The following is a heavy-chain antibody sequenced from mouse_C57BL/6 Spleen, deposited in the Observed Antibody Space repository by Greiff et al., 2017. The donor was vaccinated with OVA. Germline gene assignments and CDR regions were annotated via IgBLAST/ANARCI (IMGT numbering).Heavy chain of an antibody. CDR3: ARSLITTVVVNFDY. J-gene: IGHJ2*01. CDR2: IYWDDDK. D-gene: IGHD1-1*01. Sequence: QVTLKECGPGILQSSQTLSLTCSFSGFSLSTSGMGVSWIRQPSGKGLEWLAHIYWDDDKRYNPSLKSRLTISKDTSRNQVFLKITSVDTADTATYYCARSLITTVVVNFDYWGQGTTLTVSS. V-gene: IGHV8-12*01. CDR1: GFSLSTSGMG.